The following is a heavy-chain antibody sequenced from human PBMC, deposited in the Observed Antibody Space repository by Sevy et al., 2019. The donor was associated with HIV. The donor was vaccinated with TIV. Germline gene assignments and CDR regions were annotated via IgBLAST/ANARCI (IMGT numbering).Heavy chain of an antibody. CDR2: ITSSGNTT. J-gene: IGHJ4*02. Sequence: GGSLRLSCTASGFIFSDYYMSWIRQAPGKGLEWISYITSSGNTTYNADSVKGRFTISRDNAKKSLYLQMNSLRADDTAVYYCAALMYGGKSGLDNWGQGTVVTVSS. D-gene: IGHD2-15*01. CDR1: GFIFSDYY. CDR3: AALMYGGKSGLDN. V-gene: IGHV3-11*01.